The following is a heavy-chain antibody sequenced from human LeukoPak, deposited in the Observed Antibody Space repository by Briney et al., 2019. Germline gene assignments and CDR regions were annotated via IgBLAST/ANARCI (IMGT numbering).Heavy chain of an antibody. D-gene: IGHD2-15*01. CDR1: GFTFSSYA. J-gene: IGHJ5*02. CDR3: ANEWVVAYSFHD. Sequence: GGSLRLSCAASGFTFSSYAMSWVRQAPGKGLEWVSSISGSGGSTYYADSVKGRFTISRDNAHNTLYLQMNSLRAEDTALYYCANEWVVAYSFHDWGQGTLVTV. V-gene: IGHV3-23*01. CDR2: ISGSGGST.